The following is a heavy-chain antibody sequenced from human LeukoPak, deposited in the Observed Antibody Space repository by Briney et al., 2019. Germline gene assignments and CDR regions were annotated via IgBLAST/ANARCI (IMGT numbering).Heavy chain of an antibody. CDR2: IWYDGSKK. D-gene: IGHD5-18*01. CDR1: GFTFSSFG. CDR3: ARDLSGVTGYTYGRGIDY. V-gene: IGHV3-33*01. Sequence: GGSLRLSCAASGFTFSSFGMHWVRQAPGKGLEWVAFIWYDGSKKDYADSVKGRFTISRDNAKTSLYLQMNSLRAEDTAVYYCARDLSGVTGYTYGRGIDYWGQGTLVTVSS. J-gene: IGHJ4*02.